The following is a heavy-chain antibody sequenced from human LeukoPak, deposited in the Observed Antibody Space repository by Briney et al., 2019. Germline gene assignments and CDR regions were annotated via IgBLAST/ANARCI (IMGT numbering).Heavy chain of an antibody. CDR3: AIGRDIAVAGPGGYFDH. CDR2: ISPGGGTT. D-gene: IGHD6-19*01. V-gene: IGHV3-11*01. J-gene: IGHJ4*02. Sequence: GGSLRLSCATSGFSFSDYHMNWIRQAPGKGLEWLSYISPGGGTTHFADSVKGRFTMSRDNAKNSLYLQMNSLTAEDTAVYYCAIGRDIAVAGPGGYFDHWGQGTLVTVSS. CDR1: GFSFSDYH.